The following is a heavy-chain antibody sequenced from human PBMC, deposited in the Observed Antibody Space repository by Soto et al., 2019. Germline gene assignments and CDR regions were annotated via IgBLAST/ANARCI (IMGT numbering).Heavy chain of an antibody. V-gene: IGHV3-30*18. Sequence: QVQLVESGGGVVQPGSSLRLSCAASGFTFSSYGMHWVRQAPGKGLEWVAVISYDGSNKYYADSVKGRFTISRDNSKNTLYLQMNSLRAEDTAVYYCAKDRRGYSYGTYYYHYGMDVWGQGTTVTVSS. CDR2: ISYDGSNK. J-gene: IGHJ6*02. D-gene: IGHD5-18*01. CDR3: AKDRRGYSYGTYYYHYGMDV. CDR1: GFTFSSYG.